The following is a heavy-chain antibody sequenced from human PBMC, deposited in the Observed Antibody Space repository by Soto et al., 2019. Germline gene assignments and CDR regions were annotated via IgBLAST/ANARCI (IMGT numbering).Heavy chain of an antibody. CDR1: GVTFSSYS. CDR3: ARDRRRVAIITMVRGVMGHYGMDV. CDR2: ISSSSSTI. Sequence: GGSLRLSCAGSGVTFSSYSMNWVRQAPGKGLEWVSYISSSSSTIYYADSVKGRFTISRDNAKNSLYLQMNSLRAEDTAVYYCARDRRRVAIITMVRGVMGHYGMDVWGQGTTVTVSS. D-gene: IGHD3-10*01. J-gene: IGHJ6*02. V-gene: IGHV3-48*01.